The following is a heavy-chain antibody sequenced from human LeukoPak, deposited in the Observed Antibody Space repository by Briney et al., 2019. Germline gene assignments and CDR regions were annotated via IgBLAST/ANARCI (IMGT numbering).Heavy chain of an antibody. J-gene: IGHJ4*02. Sequence: PGRSLRLSCAASGFTFSSYGMHWVRQAPGKGLEWVAVISYDGSNKYYADSVKGRFTISRDNSKNTLYLQMNCLRAEDTAVYYCARVWVIAVAGTVDYWGQGTLVTVSS. D-gene: IGHD6-19*01. CDR1: GFTFSSYG. CDR3: ARVWVIAVAGTVDY. CDR2: ISYDGSNK. V-gene: IGHV3-30*03.